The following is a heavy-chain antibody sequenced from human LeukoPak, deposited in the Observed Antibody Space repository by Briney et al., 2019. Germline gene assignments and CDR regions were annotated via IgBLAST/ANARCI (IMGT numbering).Heavy chain of an antibody. D-gene: IGHD3-16*01. CDR3: ARDQRGIPH. J-gene: IGHJ4*02. V-gene: IGHV3-48*01. CDR2: ISSSGSTI. CDR1: GFTFSSYS. Sequence: GGSLRLSCAASGFTFSSYSMNWVRQAPGKGLEWVSYISSSGSTIYYADSVKGRFTISRDNSKNTLYLQMNSLRVEDTAVYYCARDQRGIPHWGQGTLVTVSS.